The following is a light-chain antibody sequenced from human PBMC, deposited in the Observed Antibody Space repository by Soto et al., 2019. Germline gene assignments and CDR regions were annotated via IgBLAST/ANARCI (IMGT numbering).Light chain of an antibody. Sequence: DIQMTQSPSSLFASVGDRVTITCRASQGISRWLDWYQKKPGKAPNLLIYGASTLQTGVPSRFSGGGSGTDFTLTISGLQTEDFATYYCQQASRFPPTFGQATKVEVK. CDR1: QGISRW. CDR2: GAS. V-gene: IGKV1-12*01. J-gene: IGKJ1*01. CDR3: QQASRFPPT.